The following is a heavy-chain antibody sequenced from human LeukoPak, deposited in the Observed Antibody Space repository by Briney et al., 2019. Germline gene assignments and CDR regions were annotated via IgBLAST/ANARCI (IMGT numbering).Heavy chain of an antibody. CDR3: TTSPTINYDFWIGYRTGSDAFDI. Sequence: GGSLRLSCAASGFTFTNAWMSWVRQAPGKGLEWVGRIKSKTDGGTTDYAAPVKGRFTISRDDSKNTLNLQMNSLKTEDTAVYYCTTSPTINYDFWIGYRTGSDAFDIWGQGTMVTVSS. V-gene: IGHV3-15*01. D-gene: IGHD3-3*01. CDR2: IKSKTDGGTT. CDR1: GFTFTNAW. J-gene: IGHJ3*02.